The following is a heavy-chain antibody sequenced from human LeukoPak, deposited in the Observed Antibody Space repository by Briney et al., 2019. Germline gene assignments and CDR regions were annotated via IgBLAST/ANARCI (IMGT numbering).Heavy chain of an antibody. CDR2: INPNGTTT. CDR1: GFAFGSCW. V-gene: IGHV3-74*01. J-gene: IGHJ5*02. CDR3: ASGDDYNHKRPGVPDS. Sequence: GGSLRLSCAASGFAFGSCWMLWVRQAPGKGLVCVSRINPNGTTTIFADSVRGRFAVSRDNAKNTLFLQMNSLRAEDTAVYYCASGDDYNHKRPGVPDSWGQGTLVTVSS. D-gene: IGHD5-24*01.